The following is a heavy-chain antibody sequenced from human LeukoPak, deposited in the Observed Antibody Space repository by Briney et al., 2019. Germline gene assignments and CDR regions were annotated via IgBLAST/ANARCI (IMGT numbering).Heavy chain of an antibody. J-gene: IGHJ4*02. Sequence: GGSLRLSCTASGFIFGDYAMSWVRQAPGKGLEWVGFIRSKAYGGTTEYAASVKGRFTISRDDSKSIAYLQMNRLKTEDTAVYYCTRTVATRGVRYFDYWGQGTLVTVFS. CDR2: IRSKAYGGTT. D-gene: IGHD5-12*01. CDR3: TRTVATRGVRYFDY. CDR1: GFIFGDYA. V-gene: IGHV3-49*04.